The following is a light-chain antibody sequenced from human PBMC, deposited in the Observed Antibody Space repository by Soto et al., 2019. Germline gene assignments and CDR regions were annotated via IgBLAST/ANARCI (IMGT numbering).Light chain of an antibody. CDR1: QSVSSSY. CDR2: GAS. J-gene: IGKJ4*01. V-gene: IGKV3-20*01. Sequence: ETVLTQSPGTLSFSPGERATLSCRASQSVSSSYLAWYQQKPGQAPRLLIYGASSRATGIPDRFSGSGSGTDFTLTISRLEPEDFAVYYCQQYGSSPKLTFGGGTKVDIK. CDR3: QQYGSSPKLT.